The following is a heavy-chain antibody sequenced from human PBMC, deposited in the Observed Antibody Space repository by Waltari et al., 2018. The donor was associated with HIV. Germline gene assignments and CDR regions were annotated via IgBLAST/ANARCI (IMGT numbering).Heavy chain of an antibody. CDR3: VHTTGLYCTTTYCRTFYSGKDV. D-gene: IGHD2-8*01. V-gene: IGHV2-5*02. CDR2: IYWDDDT. CDR1: GFSLSTSGVG. J-gene: IGHJ6*02. Sequence: QITLKESGPTLVTPTQTLPLTRTFSGFSLSTSGVGAGWIRQHPGKAPEWPALIYWDDDTRYSPSLKSRLTITKDTSKNQVVLTMTNMDPVDTATYYCVHTTGLYCTTTYCRTFYSGKDVWGQGTTVTVSS.